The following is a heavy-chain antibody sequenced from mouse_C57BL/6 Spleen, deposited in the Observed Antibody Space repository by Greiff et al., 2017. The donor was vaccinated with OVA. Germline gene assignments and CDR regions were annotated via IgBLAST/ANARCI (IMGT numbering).Heavy chain of an antibody. CDR3: ARAYYYGSTPWFAY. CDR2: IYPSDSET. J-gene: IGHJ3*01. Sequence: VQLQQPGAELVRPGSSVKLSCKASGYTFTSYWMDWVKQRPGQGLEWIGNIYPSDSETHYNQKFKDKATLTVDKSSSTAYMQLSSLTSEDSAVYYCARAYYYGSTPWFAYWGQGTLVTVSA. V-gene: IGHV1-61*01. D-gene: IGHD1-1*01. CDR1: GYTFTSYW.